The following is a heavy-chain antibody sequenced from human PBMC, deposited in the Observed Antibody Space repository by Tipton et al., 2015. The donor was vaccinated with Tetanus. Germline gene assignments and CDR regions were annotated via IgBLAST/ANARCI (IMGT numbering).Heavy chain of an antibody. J-gene: IGHJ4*02. CDR2: ISYDGSNK. CDR1: GFTFSSYG. Sequence: SLRLSCAASGFTFSSYGMHWVRQAPGKGLEWVAVISYDGSNKYYADSVKGRFTISRDNSKNTLYLQMNSLRAEDTAVYYCASIADMYYFDYWGQGTLVTVSS. D-gene: IGHD6-13*01. CDR3: ASIADMYYFDY. V-gene: IGHV3-30*03.